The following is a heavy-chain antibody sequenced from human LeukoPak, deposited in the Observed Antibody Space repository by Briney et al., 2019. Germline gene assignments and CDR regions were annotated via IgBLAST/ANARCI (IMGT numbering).Heavy chain of an antibody. CDR3: ARATEWPWAFDI. CDR1: GYTFTGYY. J-gene: IGHJ3*02. Sequence: ASVKVSCKASGYTFTGYYMFWVRQAPGQGLEWMGWINPNSGGTNYAQKLQGRVTMTTDTSTSTAYMELRSLRSDDTAVYYCARATEWPWAFDIWGQGTMVTVSS. V-gene: IGHV1-2*02. CDR2: INPNSGGT. D-gene: IGHD2-8*01.